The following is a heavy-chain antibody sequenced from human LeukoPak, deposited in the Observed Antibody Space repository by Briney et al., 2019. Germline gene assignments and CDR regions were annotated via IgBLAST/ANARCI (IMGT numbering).Heavy chain of an antibody. D-gene: IGHD4-11*01. CDR2: ISYDGSNK. J-gene: IGHJ4*02. CDR1: GFTFSSYA. V-gene: IGHV3-30-3*01. CDR3: ARARGQSQYYFDY. Sequence: PGGSLRLSCAASGFTFSSYAMSWVRQAPGKGLEWVAVISYDGSNKYYADSVKGRFTISRGNSKNTLYLQMNSLKAEDTAVYYCARARGQSQYYFDYWGQGTLVTVSS.